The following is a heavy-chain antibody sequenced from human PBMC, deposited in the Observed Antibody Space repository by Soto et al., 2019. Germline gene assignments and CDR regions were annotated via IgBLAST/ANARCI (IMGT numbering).Heavy chain of an antibody. CDR2: INPSGGST. CDR1: GYTFTSYY. CDR3: ARDRDLGVVVVAATPHYYMDV. V-gene: IGHV1-46*03. D-gene: IGHD2-15*01. J-gene: IGHJ6*03. Sequence: GASVKVSCKASGYTFTSYYMHWVRQAPGQGLEWMGIINPSGGSTSYAQKFQGRVTMTRDTSTSTVYMELSSLGSEDTAVYYCARDRDLGVVVVAATPHYYMDVWGKGTTVTVSS.